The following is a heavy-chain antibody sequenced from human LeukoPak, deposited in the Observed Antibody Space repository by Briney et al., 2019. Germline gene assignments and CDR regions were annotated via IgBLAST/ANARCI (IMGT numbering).Heavy chain of an antibody. CDR3: AKELRRRGGSSTFDY. CDR1: GFTFSSYG. Sequence: GRSLRLSCAASGFTFSSYGMHWVRQAPGKGLEWVAVISYDGSNKYYADSVKGRFTISRDNSKNTLYLQMNSLRAEDTAVYYCAKELRRRGGSSTFDYWGQGTLVTVSS. D-gene: IGHD2-15*01. J-gene: IGHJ4*02. V-gene: IGHV3-30*18. CDR2: ISYDGSNK.